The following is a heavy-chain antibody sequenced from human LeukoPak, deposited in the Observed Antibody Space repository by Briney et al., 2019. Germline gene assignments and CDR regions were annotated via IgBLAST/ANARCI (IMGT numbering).Heavy chain of an antibody. Sequence: GGSLRLSCAASGFAFSNAWMSWVRQAPGKGLAWVGRIKSKTDGGTTDYAAPVKGRSTISRDDSKNTLYLQMNSLKTEDTAVYYCTTGGYGGQFDYWGQGTLVTVSS. CDR2: IKSKTDGGTT. CDR3: TTGGYGGQFDY. CDR1: GFAFSNAW. V-gene: IGHV3-15*01. J-gene: IGHJ4*02. D-gene: IGHD5-12*01.